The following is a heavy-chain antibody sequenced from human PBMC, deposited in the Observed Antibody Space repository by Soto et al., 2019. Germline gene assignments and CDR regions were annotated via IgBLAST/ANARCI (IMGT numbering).Heavy chain of an antibody. V-gene: IGHV1-18*01. CDR2: ISAYNGNT. CDR1: GYTFTSYG. CDR3: ARVPCILVVVAATDYYYMDV. J-gene: IGHJ6*03. D-gene: IGHD2-15*01. Sequence: ASVKVSCKASGYTFTSYGISWVRQAPGQGLEWMGWISAYNGNTNYAQKLQGRVTMTTDTSTSTAYMELRSLRSDDTAVYYCARVPCILVVVAATDYYYMDVWGKGTTVTVSS.